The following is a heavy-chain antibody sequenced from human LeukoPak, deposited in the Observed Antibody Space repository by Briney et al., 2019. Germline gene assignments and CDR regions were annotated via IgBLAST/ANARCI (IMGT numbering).Heavy chain of an antibody. CDR1: GGSISSGSYY. CDR2: IYTSGST. D-gene: IGHD6-6*01. Sequence: PSETLSLTCTVSGGSISSGSYYWSWIRQPAGKGLEWIGRIYTSGSTNYHPSLKSRVTMSVDTSKNQFSLKLSSVTAADTAVYYCASTSVKAARPLDYWGQGTLVTVSS. V-gene: IGHV4-61*02. CDR3: ASTSVKAARPLDY. J-gene: IGHJ4*02.